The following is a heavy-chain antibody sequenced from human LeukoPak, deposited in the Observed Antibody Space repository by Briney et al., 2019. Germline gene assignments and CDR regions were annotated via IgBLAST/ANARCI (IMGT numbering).Heavy chain of an antibody. CDR2: XSTSGGNT. J-gene: IGHJ6*04. CDR3: AKGTSAAAGEPGDMDV. V-gene: IGHV3-23*01. Sequence: PGASLRLSCFAHGFAFNSYAINWVPQAPGKGLXXXXXXSTSGGNTYHADHGRDPFTISGDNSKSTLYLQMNSLRAEDTAVYYCAKGTSAAAGEPGDMDVWGRGTTVTVSS. CDR1: GFAFNSYA. D-gene: IGHD6-13*01.